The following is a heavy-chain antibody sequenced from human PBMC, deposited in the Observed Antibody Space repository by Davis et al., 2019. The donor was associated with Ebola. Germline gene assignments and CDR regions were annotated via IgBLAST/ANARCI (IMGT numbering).Heavy chain of an antibody. CDR1: GASFRDYY. CDR2: IDHRGDT. CDR3: ASPHQIRGENFFDL. Sequence: SETLSLTCALYGASFRDYYWSWIRQPPGKGLEWIGEIDHRGDTTYSPFLKSRVIISIDTSKNQFSLRLSSVTAADTAVYYCASPHQIRGENFFDLWGQGSLVTVSS. V-gene: IGHV4-34*01. D-gene: IGHD2-2*01. J-gene: IGHJ4*02.